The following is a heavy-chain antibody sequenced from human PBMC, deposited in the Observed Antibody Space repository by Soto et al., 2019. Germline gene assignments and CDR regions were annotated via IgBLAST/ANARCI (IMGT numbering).Heavy chain of an antibody. CDR3: AREGNGDRNFDY. V-gene: IGHV3-21*01. CDR2: ISSSSSYI. D-gene: IGHD4-17*01. Sequence: VGCLGLSCAASGFTFSSYSMNWVRQAPGKGLEWVSSISSSSSYIYYADSVKGRFTISRDNAKNSLYLQMNSLRAEDTAVYYCAREGNGDRNFDYWGQGTLVTVSS. CDR1: GFTFSSYS. J-gene: IGHJ4*02.